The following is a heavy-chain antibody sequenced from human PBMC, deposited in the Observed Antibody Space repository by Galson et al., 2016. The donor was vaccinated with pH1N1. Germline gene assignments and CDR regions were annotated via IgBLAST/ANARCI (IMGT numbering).Heavy chain of an antibody. CDR3: IRGLVRLREF. V-gene: IGHV1-46*03. Sequence: SVKVSCKASGYIFTSDYFHWVRQAPGQGLEWMGVIDPSNGGTTFAQKLQGLVTMTRDTSTSTVYMELRGLKSEDTAVYYCIRGLVRLREFWGEGTLVTVSS. J-gene: IGHJ4*02. D-gene: IGHD2-8*02. CDR1: GYIFTSDY. CDR2: IDPSNGGT.